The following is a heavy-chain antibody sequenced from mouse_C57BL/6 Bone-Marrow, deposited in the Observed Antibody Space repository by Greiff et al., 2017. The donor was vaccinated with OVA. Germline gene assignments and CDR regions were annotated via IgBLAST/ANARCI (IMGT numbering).Heavy chain of an antibody. CDR2: IDPENGDT. CDR3: TTFYYYGSGAY. Sequence: EVKLVESGAELVRPGASVKLSCTASGFNIKDDYMHWVKQRPEQGLEWIGWIDPENGDTEYASKFQGKATITADTSSNTAYQPLCRLTSEDTSGYYCTTFYYYGSGAYWGQGTLVTVSA. D-gene: IGHD1-1*01. CDR1: GFNIKDDY. J-gene: IGHJ3*01. V-gene: IGHV14-4*01.